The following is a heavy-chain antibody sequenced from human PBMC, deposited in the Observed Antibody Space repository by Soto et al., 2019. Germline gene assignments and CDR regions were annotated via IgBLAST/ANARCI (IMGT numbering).Heavy chain of an antibody. CDR2: INPTDSDT. D-gene: IGHD5-12*01. J-gene: IGHJ4*02. CDR1: GYIFTTYW. CDR3: ARQWNFDF. Sequence: EVQLVQSGAEVKTPGESLKISCKASGYIFTTYWIAWVRQMPGKGLEWVGIINPTDSDTRYSPSFQGQVTISADKSISTTYLQWNSLKASDTAIYYCARQWNFDFWGQGTLVTVSS. V-gene: IGHV5-51*01.